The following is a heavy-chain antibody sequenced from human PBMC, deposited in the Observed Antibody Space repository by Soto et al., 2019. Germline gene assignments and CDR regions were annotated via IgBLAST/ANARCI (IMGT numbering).Heavy chain of an antibody. CDR1: GFTFNNYA. V-gene: IGHV3-23*01. J-gene: IGHJ4*02. D-gene: IGHD2-15*01. CDR2: ISGSGGST. Sequence: GGSLRLSCAASGFTFNNYAMSWVRQAPGKGLEWVSAISGSGGSTYYADSVKGRFTISRDNSKNTLYLQMNSLRAEDTAVYYCAKGFRSGGSCYFDYWGQGTLVTVSS. CDR3: AKGFRSGGSCYFDY.